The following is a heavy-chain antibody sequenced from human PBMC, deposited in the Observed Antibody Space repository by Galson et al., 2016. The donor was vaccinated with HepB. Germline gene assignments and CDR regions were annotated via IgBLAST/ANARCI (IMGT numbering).Heavy chain of an antibody. D-gene: IGHD3-16*01. CDR1: GFTFTTYV. V-gene: IGHV3-23*01. J-gene: IGHJ5*02. CDR3: AQRPPLGAELIA. Sequence: LRLSCAASGFTFTTYVMTWVRQAPGKGLEWVSAISGGGGNTYYADSVKGRFTISRDNSKDTLYLEMNSLRADDTAVYYCAQRPPLGAELIAWGQGTLVTVSS. CDR2: ISGGGGNT.